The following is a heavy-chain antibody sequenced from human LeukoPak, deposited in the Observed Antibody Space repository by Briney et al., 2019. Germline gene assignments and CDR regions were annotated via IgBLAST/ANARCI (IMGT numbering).Heavy chain of an antibody. J-gene: IGHJ4*02. CDR2: MNHDGSEK. D-gene: IGHD6-19*01. CDR1: GFTFSSYW. CDR3: ARGKSSGYNY. Sequence: QSGGSLRLSCAASGFTFSSYWMNWVRQAPGKGLEWVANMNHDGSEKYYIDSVKGRFTISRDNAKNSLYLQMNSLRAEDTAVYYCARGKSSGYNYWGQGTLVTVSS. V-gene: IGHV3-7*01.